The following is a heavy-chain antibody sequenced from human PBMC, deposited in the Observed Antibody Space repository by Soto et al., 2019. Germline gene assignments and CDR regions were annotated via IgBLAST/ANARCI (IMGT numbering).Heavy chain of an antibody. J-gene: IGHJ6*02. D-gene: IGHD1-1*01. CDR2: IIPIFGTA. CDR3: ARSSTGPNYYGMDV. V-gene: IGHV1-69*13. Sequence: GASVKVSCKASGGTFSSYGISWVRQAPGQGLEWMGGIIPIFGTANYAQKFQGRVTITADESTSTAYMELSSLRSEDTAVYYCARSSTGPNYYGMDVWGQGTTVTVSS. CDR1: GGTFSSYG.